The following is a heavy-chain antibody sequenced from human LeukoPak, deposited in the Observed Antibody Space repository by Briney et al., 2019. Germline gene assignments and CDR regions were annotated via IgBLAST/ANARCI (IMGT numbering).Heavy chain of an antibody. J-gene: IGHJ6*02. CDR3: ARGPTATHSYHYGMDI. CDR1: GFTFSDHY. D-gene: IGHD4-17*01. V-gene: IGHV3-72*01. Sequence: GGSLRLSCAASGFTFSDHYMDWVRQVPGKGLEWVGRIRDKAKSNTTEYAASVNGRFSISRDDSRNSLYLQMNSLKTEDTAVYYCARGPTATHSYHYGMDIWGQGTTVTVSS. CDR2: IRDKAKSNTT.